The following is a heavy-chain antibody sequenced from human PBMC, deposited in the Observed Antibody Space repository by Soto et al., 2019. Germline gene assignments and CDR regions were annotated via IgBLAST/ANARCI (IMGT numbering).Heavy chain of an antibody. Sequence: QITLKESGPTLVNPTQTLTLACTFSGFSLTTTGVGVAWIRQPPGKALEWLALIYWDDGKRYSPSPSLKNRLPITKETSKKQVVLTMANMDPLDTAPYYCAHRPYNGGSRPFDFWGQGTLVTVSS. D-gene: IGHD2-8*01. CDR2: IYWDDGK. J-gene: IGHJ4*02. CDR3: AHRPYNGGSRPFDF. V-gene: IGHV2-5*02. CDR1: GFSLTTTGVG.